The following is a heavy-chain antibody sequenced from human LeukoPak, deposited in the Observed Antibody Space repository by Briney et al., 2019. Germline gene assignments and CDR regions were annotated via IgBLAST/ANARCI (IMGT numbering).Heavy chain of an antibody. CDR2: IHYIGST. V-gene: IGHV4-39*01. CDR1: GDSISNHNYF. D-gene: IGHD6-19*01. J-gene: IGHJ4*02. CDR3: AKTVPYSSGWRATFDH. Sequence: KSSETLSLTCTVSGDSISNHNYFWGWIRQTPGTGLEWIANIHYIGSTYYNPSLKSRVTISLGKSKNQFSLKVNSVIAADTAVYYCAKTVPYSSGWRATFDHWGQGTLVTVSS.